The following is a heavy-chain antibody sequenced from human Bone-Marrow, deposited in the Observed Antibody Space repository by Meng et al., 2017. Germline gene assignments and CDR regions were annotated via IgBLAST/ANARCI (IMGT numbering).Heavy chain of an antibody. J-gene: IGHJ5*02. CDR3: ARVSLQATIAAAGVVWFDP. CDR2: IYHSGST. V-gene: IGHV4-4*02. D-gene: IGHD6-13*01. Sequence: QVQLQESGPGRVKPSGTLSLTCAAAGDSISSSKWWSWVRQPPGKGLEWIGEIYHSGSTNYNPSLKSRVTISVDKSKNQFSLKLSSVTAADTAVYYCARVSLQATIAAAGVVWFDPWGQGTLVTVSS. CDR1: GDSISSSKW.